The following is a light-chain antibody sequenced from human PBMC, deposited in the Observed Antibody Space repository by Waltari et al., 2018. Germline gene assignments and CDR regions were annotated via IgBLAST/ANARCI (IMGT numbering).Light chain of an antibody. J-gene: IGKJ1*01. Sequence: VTPGEPASIPCRSSQSLLHRNGNNYFDWYLKKPGQSPQLLIYLCSNRASGVPAMFSGSGSGTECTLRISSVEAKDVGVYYCMQSLQSLCTFCPGTKVEIK. CDR2: LCS. CDR3: MQSLQSLCT. V-gene: IGKV2-28*01. CDR1: QSLLHRNGNNY.